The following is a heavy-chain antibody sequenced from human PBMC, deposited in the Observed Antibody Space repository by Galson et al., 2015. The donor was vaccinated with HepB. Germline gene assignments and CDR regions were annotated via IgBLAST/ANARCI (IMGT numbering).Heavy chain of an antibody. J-gene: IGHJ4*02. CDR1: GFTFSSYA. CDR2: ISYDGSNK. CDR3: ARGSLSGSTHFDY. V-gene: IGHV3-30*04. D-gene: IGHD3-10*01. Sequence: LRLSCAASGFTFSSYAMHWVRQAPGKGLEWVAVISYDGSNKYYADSVKGRFTISRDNSKNTLYLQMNSLRAEDTAVYYCARGSLSGSTHFDYWGQGTLVTVSS.